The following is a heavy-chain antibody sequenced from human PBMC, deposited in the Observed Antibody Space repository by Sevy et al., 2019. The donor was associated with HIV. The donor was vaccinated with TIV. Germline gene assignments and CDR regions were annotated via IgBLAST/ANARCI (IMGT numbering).Heavy chain of an antibody. CDR2: LSLGCGKI. CDR1: GFAFYDYS. V-gene: IGHV3-23*01. Sequence: GGSLRLSCAASGFAFYDYSMSWIRQAPGKGLEWVPTLSLGCGKINYADSVKGRFTISRDNSKNSFYLQMDNLRVEDTALYYCAREGCTRLHDYWGQGTRVTVSS. CDR3: AREGCTRLHDY. D-gene: IGHD2-8*01. J-gene: IGHJ4*02.